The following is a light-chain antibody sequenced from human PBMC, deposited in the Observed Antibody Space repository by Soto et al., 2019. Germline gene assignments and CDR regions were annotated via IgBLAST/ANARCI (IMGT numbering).Light chain of an antibody. CDR2: ANN. CDR3: QSYDSSLSGYV. Sequence: QSVLTQPPSVSGSPGQSVTSSCTGSSSRIGAGYDVHWYQQLPGTGPKLLIYANNNRPSGVPDRFSGSKSGTSASLAITGLRAEDEADYYCQSYDSSLSGYVFGTGTKVTVL. J-gene: IGLJ1*01. CDR1: SSRIGAGYD. V-gene: IGLV1-40*01.